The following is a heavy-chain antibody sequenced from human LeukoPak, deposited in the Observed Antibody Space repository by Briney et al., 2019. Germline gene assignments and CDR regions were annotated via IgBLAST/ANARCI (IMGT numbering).Heavy chain of an antibody. CDR3: ARRTIPFEY. V-gene: IGHV4-34*01. J-gene: IGHJ4*02. D-gene: IGHD1-14*01. CDR2: ISDSGNT. CDR1: GGSFSGYY. Sequence: NPSETLSLTCAVYGGSFSGYYWTWIRQPPGKGLEWIGEISDSGNTNYSPSLKSRVTISVDTSKNQFSLKLSSVTAADTAVYYCARRTIPFEYWGQGTLVTVSS.